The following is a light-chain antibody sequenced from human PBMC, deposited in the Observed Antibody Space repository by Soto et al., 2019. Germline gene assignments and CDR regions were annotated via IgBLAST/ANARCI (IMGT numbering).Light chain of an antibody. CDR1: HRDVGGYDY. V-gene: IGLV2-14*01. CDR3: TSYTNRYTYV. Sequence: SAPTQPFPLSGAPWQAITLPRPGTHRDVGGYDYVGWYQQHPGKAPKLMIYNVYNRPSGVSFRFSGSKSGNTASLTISGLQTEDEADYYCTSYTNRYTYVFGTGTTVTV. CDR2: NVY. J-gene: IGLJ1*01.